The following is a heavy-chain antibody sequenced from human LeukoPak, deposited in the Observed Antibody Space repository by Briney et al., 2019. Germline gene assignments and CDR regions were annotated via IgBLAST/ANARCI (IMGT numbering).Heavy chain of an antibody. CDR2: INPNSGGT. D-gene: IGHD2-15*01. CDR3: AREGGGGSFYDYYYYGMDV. Sequence: GASVKVSCKASGYTFTGYYMHWVRQAPGQGLEWMGWINPNSGGTNCAQKFQGWVTMTRDTSISTAYMELSRLRSDDTVVYYCAREGGGGSFYDYYYYGMDVWGQGTTVTASS. V-gene: IGHV1-2*04. J-gene: IGHJ6*02. CDR1: GYTFTGYY.